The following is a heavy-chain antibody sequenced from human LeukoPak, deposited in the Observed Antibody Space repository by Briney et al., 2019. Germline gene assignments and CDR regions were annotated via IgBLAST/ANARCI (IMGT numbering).Heavy chain of an antibody. CDR1: SGSISTSNYY. V-gene: IGHV4-39*07. J-gene: IGHJ3*02. CDR3: AKSNGYGLIDI. CDR2: IFYSGST. Sequence: SETLSLTCTVSSGSISTSNYYWGWVRQPPGQAREWIGNIFYSGSTYYTPSLKSRVTISLDTSRNQFSLKLNSVTAADTAVYYCAKSNGYGLIDIWDQGTMVTVSS. D-gene: IGHD3-22*01.